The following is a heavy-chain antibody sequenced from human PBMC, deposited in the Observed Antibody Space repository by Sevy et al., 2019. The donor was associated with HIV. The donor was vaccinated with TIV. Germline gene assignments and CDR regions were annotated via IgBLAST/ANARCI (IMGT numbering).Heavy chain of an antibody. D-gene: IGHD6-13*01. CDR1: GFTFSDHY. CDR2: TRNKADSYTT. CDR3: ATHAGIAAAGRVFDY. J-gene: IGHJ4*02. V-gene: IGHV3-72*01. Sequence: GGSLRLSCAASGFTFSDHYMEWVRQAPGKGLEWVGRTRNKADSYTTEYAASVKGRFTISRDDSKNSLYLQMNSLKTEDTAVYYCATHAGIAAAGRVFDYWGQGSLVTVSS.